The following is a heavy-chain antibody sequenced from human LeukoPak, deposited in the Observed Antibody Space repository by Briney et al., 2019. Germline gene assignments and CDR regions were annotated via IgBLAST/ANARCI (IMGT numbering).Heavy chain of an antibody. CDR1: GHTFTGHY. CDR3: ARRIAGRLINDAFDI. Sequence: ASVKVSCKASGHTFTGHYMHWVRQAPGQGLEWMGWITPYSGGTHYALIFQDRVTMTRDTSISTAYMELSRLRSDDTAVYYCARRIAGRLINDAFDIWGQGTMVTVSS. CDR2: ITPYSGGT. V-gene: IGHV1-2*02. J-gene: IGHJ3*02. D-gene: IGHD6-6*01.